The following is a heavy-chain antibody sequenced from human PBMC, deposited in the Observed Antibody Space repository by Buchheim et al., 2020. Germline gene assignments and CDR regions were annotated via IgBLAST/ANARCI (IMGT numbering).Heavy chain of an antibody. CDR2: MSYSGST. J-gene: IGHJ5*02. Sequence: QVQLRESGPGLVKPPQTLSLTCTVSGGSISSGGYHWSWIRQHPGKGLEWIGYMSYSGSTYYNPSLKSRLTISVETSKNQFSLKLTSVTAADTAVYYCARGGRNNWFDPWGQGTL. V-gene: IGHV4-31*03. CDR1: GGSISSGGYH. CDR3: ARGGRNNWFDP.